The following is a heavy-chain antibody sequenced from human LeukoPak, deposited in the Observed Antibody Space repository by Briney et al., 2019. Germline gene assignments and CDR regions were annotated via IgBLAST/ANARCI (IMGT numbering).Heavy chain of an antibody. J-gene: IGHJ4*02. Sequence: GGSLRLSCAASGFTFSSYSMNWVRQAPGKGLKWVSYISSSSSTIYYADSVKGRFTISRDNAKNSLYLQMNSLRDEDTAVYYCARERGLEDYGEGNYFDYWGQGTLVTVSS. CDR3: ARERGLEDYGEGNYFDY. CDR1: GFTFSSYS. V-gene: IGHV3-48*02. CDR2: ISSSSSTI. D-gene: IGHD4-17*01.